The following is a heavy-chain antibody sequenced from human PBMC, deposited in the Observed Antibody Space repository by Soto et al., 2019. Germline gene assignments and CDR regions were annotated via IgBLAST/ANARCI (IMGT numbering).Heavy chain of an antibody. J-gene: IGHJ4*02. D-gene: IGHD1-1*01. CDR2: ITWDGSNT. V-gene: IGHV3-43*01. CDR3: VKARTTTAWTFGN. CDR1: GFTFDDHT. Sequence: DVQLVESGGAVVQPGGSLTLSCAASGFTFDDHTMSWVRQRPGKGLEWVSLITWDGSNTYYADSVKGRFRISRDNSKDSLYLQMNSLQTEDTAFYHCVKARTTTAWTFGNWGEGTLVTVSS.